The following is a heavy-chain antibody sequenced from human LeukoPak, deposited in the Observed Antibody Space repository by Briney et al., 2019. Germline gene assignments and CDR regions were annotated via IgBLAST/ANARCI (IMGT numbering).Heavy chain of an antibody. D-gene: IGHD2-2*01. J-gene: IGHJ5*02. CDR3: AGSHIVVVPAAHTENWFDP. Sequence: PSETLSSTCRVSGGSIGISYWGWTRQPPGKGLEWIGYIYTSGSTNYNPSLKSRVTISVDTSKNQFSLKLSSVTAADTAVYYCAGSHIVVVPAAHTENWFDPWGQGTLVTVSS. CDR2: IYTSGST. V-gene: IGHV4-4*09. CDR1: GGSIGISY.